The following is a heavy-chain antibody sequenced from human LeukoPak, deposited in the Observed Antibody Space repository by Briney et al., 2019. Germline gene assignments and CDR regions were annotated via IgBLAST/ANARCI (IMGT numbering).Heavy chain of an antibody. CDR2: MNPNSGNT. CDR1: GYTFTSYD. CDR3: ARAGGYYDSSGPRRKYYYYYMDV. J-gene: IGHJ6*03. D-gene: IGHD3-22*01. Sequence: WASVKVSCKASGYTFTSYDINWVRQATGQGLEWMGWMNPNSGNTGYAQKFQGRVTITRNTSISTAYMELSSLRSEDTAVYYCARAGGYYDSSGPRRKYYYYYMDVWGKGTTVTVSS. V-gene: IGHV1-8*03.